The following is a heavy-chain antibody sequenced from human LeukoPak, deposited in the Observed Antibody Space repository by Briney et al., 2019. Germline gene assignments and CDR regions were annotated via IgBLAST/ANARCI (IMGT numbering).Heavy chain of an antibody. CDR1: GGSFSGYY. V-gene: IGHV4-34*01. Sequence: PWETLSLTFAVYGGSFSGYYWSWIRQPPGKGLEWIGEINHSGSTNYNPSIKSRVTISVDTSKIQVSLNLTSVTAADTAVYYCARLYIGGYSRSTNYNWFDPWGQGTLVTVSS. CDR3: ARLYIGGYSRSTNYNWFDP. D-gene: IGHD6-13*01. CDR2: INHSGST. J-gene: IGHJ5*02.